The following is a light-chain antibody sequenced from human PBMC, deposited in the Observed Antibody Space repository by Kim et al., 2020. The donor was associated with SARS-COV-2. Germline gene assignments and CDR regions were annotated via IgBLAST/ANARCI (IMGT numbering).Light chain of an antibody. V-gene: IGLV1-44*01. CDR3: AAWDDRLNGPV. Sequence: GQKVTVSCPGSNHNNETNPVYWHQQLPGTAPRHLIYSYNQWPSGSPDRFAGYKSGTAASLAISGLKSEDEADCYCAAWDDRLNGPVFGGGTQLTVL. CDR1: NHNNETNP. CDR2: SYN. J-gene: IGLJ3*02.